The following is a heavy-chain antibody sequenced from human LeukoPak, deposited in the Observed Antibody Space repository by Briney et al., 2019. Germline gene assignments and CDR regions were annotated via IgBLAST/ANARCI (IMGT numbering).Heavy chain of an antibody. V-gene: IGHV3-30-3*01. J-gene: IGHJ3*02. CDR3: ARVSPYYYGSGSPKAFDI. CDR2: ISYDGSNK. Sequence: GGSLRLSCAASGFTFSSYAMHWVRQAPGKGLEWVAVISYDGSNKYYADSVKGRFTISRDNSKNTLYLQMNSLRAEDTAVYYCARVSPYYYGSGSPKAFDIWGQGTMVTVSS. CDR1: GFTFSSYA. D-gene: IGHD3-10*01.